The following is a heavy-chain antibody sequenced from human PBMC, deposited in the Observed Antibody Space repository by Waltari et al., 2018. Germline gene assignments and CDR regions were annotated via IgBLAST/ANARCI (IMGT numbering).Heavy chain of an antibody. CDR1: GGSIRSYY. V-gene: IGHV4-59*01. D-gene: IGHD3-3*01. CDR3: ARDIGPDFWSGYYNRRWFDP. CDR2: IYYSGST. J-gene: IGHJ5*02. Sequence: QVQLQESGPGLVKPSETLSLPCPVSGGSIRSYYWSWIRQPPGTGLEWIGYIYYSGSTNYNPSLKSRVTISVDTSKNQFSLKLSSVTAADTAVYYCARDIGPDFWSGYYNRRWFDPWGQGTLVTVSS.